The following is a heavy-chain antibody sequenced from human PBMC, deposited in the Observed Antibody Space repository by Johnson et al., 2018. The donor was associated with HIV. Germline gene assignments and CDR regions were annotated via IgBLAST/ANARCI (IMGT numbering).Heavy chain of an antibody. CDR1: GFTFSTYG. CDR2: MWYDGSNK. V-gene: IGHV3-33*01. Sequence: QEQLVESGGGVVQPGRSLRLSCAASGFTFSTYGMHWVRQAPGKGLEWVAVMWYDGSNKYYADSVKGRFTISRDNSKNTLYLQMNSLRAEDTAVYYCARGGGSSVAFDIWGQGTMVTVSS. J-gene: IGHJ3*02. CDR3: ARGGGSSVAFDI. D-gene: IGHD1-26*01.